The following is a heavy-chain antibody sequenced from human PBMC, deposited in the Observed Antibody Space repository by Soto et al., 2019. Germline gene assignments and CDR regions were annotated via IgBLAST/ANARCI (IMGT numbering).Heavy chain of an antibody. CDR1: GFTFSSYS. Sequence: GGSLRLSCAASGFTFSSYSMNWVRQAPGKGLEWVSYISSSSSTIYYADSVKGRFTVSRDNAKNSLYLQMNSLRAEDTAVDYCARDGRYCSGGSCLSYYYMDVWGKGTTVTVSS. CDR2: ISSSSSTI. CDR3: ARDGRYCSGGSCLSYYYMDV. J-gene: IGHJ6*03. V-gene: IGHV3-48*01. D-gene: IGHD2-15*01.